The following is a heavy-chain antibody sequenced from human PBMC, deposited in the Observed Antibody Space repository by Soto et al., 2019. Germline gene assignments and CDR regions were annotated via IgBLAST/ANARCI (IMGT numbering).Heavy chain of an antibody. Sequence: LRLSCAASGFTFSSYSMNWVRQAPGKGLEWVISISSSSSYIYYADSVTGRFTISRDNAKNSLYLQMNSLRAEVTAVYYCARTAYCGGDCYPNWFDPWGQGTLVTVSS. V-gene: IGHV3-21*01. CDR2: ISSSSSYI. J-gene: IGHJ5*02. CDR3: ARTAYCGGDCYPNWFDP. CDR1: GFTFSSYS. D-gene: IGHD2-21*02.